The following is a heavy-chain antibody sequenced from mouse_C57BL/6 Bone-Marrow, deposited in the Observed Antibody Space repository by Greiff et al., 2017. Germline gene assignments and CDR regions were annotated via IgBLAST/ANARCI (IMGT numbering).Heavy chain of an antibody. D-gene: IGHD1-1*01. Sequence: VMLVAPGPGLVAPSQSLSITCTVSGFSLTSYGVHWVRQPPGKGLEWLVVIWSDGSTTYNSALKSRLSNNKDNSKSQVFFKMNSLQTDDTAMYCCARAPLTTVVATDAMDYWGQGTSVTVSS. J-gene: IGHJ4*01. V-gene: IGHV2-6*03. CDR1: GFSLTSYG. CDR3: ARAPLTTVVATDAMDY. CDR2: IWSDGST.